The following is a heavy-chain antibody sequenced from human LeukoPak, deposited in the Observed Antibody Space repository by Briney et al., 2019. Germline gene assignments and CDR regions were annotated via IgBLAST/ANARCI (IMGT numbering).Heavy chain of an antibody. V-gene: IGHV3-48*04. D-gene: IGHD2-15*01. CDR3: ARLVVVADATRTDNWFDP. CDR1: GFTFSSYS. J-gene: IGHJ5*02. CDR2: ISSSSSTI. Sequence: HAGGSLRLSCAASGFTFSSYSMNWVRQAPGKGLEWVSYISSSSSTIYYADSVKGRFTISRDNSKNSLYLQMNSLRAEDTAVYYCARLVVVADATRTDNWFDPWGQGTLVTVSS.